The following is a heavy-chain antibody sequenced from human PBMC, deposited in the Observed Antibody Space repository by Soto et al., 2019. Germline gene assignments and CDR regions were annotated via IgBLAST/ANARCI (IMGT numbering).Heavy chain of an antibody. J-gene: IGHJ4*02. CDR3: ARAPSTDNSAVDY. CDR1: GFTFSSYE. V-gene: IGHV3-48*03. CDR2: ITSGGSTI. Sequence: GGSLRLSCAASGFTFSSYEMNWVRQAPGKGLEWISYITSGGSTIYYADSVKGRFTTSRDNAKNSLYLQMNSLRAEDTAVYYCARAPSTDNSAVDYWGQGTLVTVSS. D-gene: IGHD3-22*01.